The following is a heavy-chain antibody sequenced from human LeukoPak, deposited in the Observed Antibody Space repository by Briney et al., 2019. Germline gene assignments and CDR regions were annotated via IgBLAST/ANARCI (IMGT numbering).Heavy chain of an antibody. D-gene: IGHD5-18*01. CDR2: ISGSGGNT. J-gene: IGHJ4*02. CDR3: AKARSGFTYGFDY. CDR1: GFTFSSYA. V-gene: IGHV3-23*01. Sequence: GGSLRLSCAASGFTFSSYAMSWVRQAPGKGLEWVSTISGSGGNTYYADSVKGRFTISRDNSKNTLFLQMNSLRAEDTAVYYCAKARSGFTYGFDYWGQGTLVTASS.